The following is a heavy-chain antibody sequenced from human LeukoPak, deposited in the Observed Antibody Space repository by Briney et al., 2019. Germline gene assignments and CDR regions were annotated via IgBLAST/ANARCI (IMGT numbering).Heavy chain of an antibody. Sequence: SETLSLTYTVSGNSISSGDNYWSWIRQPPGKGLEWIGYIYYSGNTNYNPSLKSRVTISVDTSKNQFSLKLSSVTAADTAVYYCARERDLWFGEYGFDPWGQGTLVTVSS. CDR1: GNSISSGDNY. D-gene: IGHD3-10*01. CDR2: IYYSGNT. CDR3: ARERDLWFGEYGFDP. J-gene: IGHJ5*02. V-gene: IGHV4-61*08.